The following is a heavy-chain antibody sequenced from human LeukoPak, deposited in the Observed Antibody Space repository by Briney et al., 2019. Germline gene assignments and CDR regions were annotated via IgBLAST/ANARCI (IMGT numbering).Heavy chain of an antibody. J-gene: IGHJ6*03. CDR1: GYSISSGYY. V-gene: IGHV4-38-2*02. CDR3: ARDGLGYCSSTIRCRDYYYMDV. Sequence: SETLSLTCTVSGYSISSGYYWGWIRQPPGKGLEWIGSIYHSGSTYYNPSLKSRVTISVDTSKNQFSLKLSSVTAADTAVYYCARDGLGYCSSTIRCRDYYYMDVWGKGTTVTVSS. D-gene: IGHD2-2*01. CDR2: IYHSGST.